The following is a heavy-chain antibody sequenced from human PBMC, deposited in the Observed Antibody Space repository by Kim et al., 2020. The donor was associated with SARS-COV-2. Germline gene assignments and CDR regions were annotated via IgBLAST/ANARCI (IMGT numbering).Heavy chain of an antibody. V-gene: IGHV4-4*02. CDR3: ARDDVTTGLHY. CDR2: T. J-gene: IGHJ4*02. Sequence: TNYNPSLKSRVTISVDKSKNQFSLKLSSVTAADTAVYYCARDDVTTGLHYWGQGTLVTVSS. D-gene: IGHD4-4*01.